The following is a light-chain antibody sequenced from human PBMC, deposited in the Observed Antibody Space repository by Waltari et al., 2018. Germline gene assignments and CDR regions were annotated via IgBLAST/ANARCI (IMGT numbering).Light chain of an antibody. CDR3: MQATHLPPT. V-gene: IGKV2-30*01. CDR2: KVS. Sequence: DVVMTQSPLSLSVTLGQPASISCRSNQSLVYSDGKTYLNWFQQRPGQSPRRLIYKVSNRDSGVPARVSGSGSGTDFTLTISRVEAEDVGIYYCMQATHLPPTFGQGTKVEI. J-gene: IGKJ1*01. CDR1: QSLVYSDGKTY.